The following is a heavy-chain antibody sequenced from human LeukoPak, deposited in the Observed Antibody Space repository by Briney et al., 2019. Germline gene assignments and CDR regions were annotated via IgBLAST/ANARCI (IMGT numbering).Heavy chain of an antibody. CDR2: ISAYNGNT. CDR1: GYTFTSYG. CDR3: ARWHDFWRETYFDY. J-gene: IGHJ4*02. Sequence: EASVKVSCKASGYTFTSYGISWVRQAPGQGLEWMGWISAYNGNTNYAQKLQGRVTMTTDTSTSTAYMELRSLRPDDTAVYYCARWHDFWRETYFDYWGQGTLVTVSS. V-gene: IGHV1-18*01. D-gene: IGHD3-3*01.